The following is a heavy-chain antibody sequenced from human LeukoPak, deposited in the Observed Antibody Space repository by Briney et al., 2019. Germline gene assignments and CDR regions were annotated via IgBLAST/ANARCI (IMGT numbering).Heavy chain of an antibody. V-gene: IGHV4-34*01. CDR1: GGSFSGYY. J-gene: IGHJ4*02. D-gene: IGHD1-26*01. CDR2: INHSGTT. Sequence: SETLSFTRAVYGGSFSGYYWSWIRQPPGKGLEWIGEINHSGTTNYNPSLKSRVTISVDTSKNQFSPKLSSVTAADTAVYYCARGEVGVSPLVYWGQGTLVTVSS. CDR3: ARGEVGVSPLVY.